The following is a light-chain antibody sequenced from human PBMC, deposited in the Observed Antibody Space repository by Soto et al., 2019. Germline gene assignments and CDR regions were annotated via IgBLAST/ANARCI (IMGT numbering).Light chain of an antibody. CDR2: KAS. CDR3: QQYNSQWT. J-gene: IGKJ1*01. CDR1: QIISSW. V-gene: IGKV1-5*03. Sequence: DIRMTQSPSTLSASVAATVTLTCGARQIISSWLAWYQQKPGRAPKLLIYKASSLERGVPSRFSGSGSGKEFTLTSSSLQPDDFATYYCQQYNSQWTFGQGTKVDI.